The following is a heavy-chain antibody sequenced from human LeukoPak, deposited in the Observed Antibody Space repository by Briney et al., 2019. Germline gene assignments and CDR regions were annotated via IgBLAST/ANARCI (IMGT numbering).Heavy chain of an antibody. D-gene: IGHD2-2*01. Sequence: SETLSLTCAVYGGSFSGYYWSWIRQPPGKGLEWIGEINHSGSTNYNPSLKSRVTISVDTSKNQFSLQLSSVTAADTAVYYCARGPGMTIPASVENYYYGMDVWGQGTTVTVSS. J-gene: IGHJ6*02. V-gene: IGHV4-34*01. CDR1: GGSFSGYY. CDR3: ARGPGMTIPASVENYYYGMDV. CDR2: INHSGST.